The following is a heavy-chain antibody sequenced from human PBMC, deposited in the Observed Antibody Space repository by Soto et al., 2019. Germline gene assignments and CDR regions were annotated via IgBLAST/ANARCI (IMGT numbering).Heavy chain of an antibody. CDR2: IWYDGSNK. D-gene: IGHD3-22*01. V-gene: IGHV3-33*01. CDR1: GFTFSSYG. CDR3: ARGITTKVDFDS. J-gene: IGHJ4*02. Sequence: GGSLRLSCAASGFTFSSYGMHWVRQAPGKGLEWVAVIWYDGSNKYYADSVKGRFTISRDNSKNTLYLQMNSLRAEDTAVYYCARGITTKVDFDSRREAPPITGSA.